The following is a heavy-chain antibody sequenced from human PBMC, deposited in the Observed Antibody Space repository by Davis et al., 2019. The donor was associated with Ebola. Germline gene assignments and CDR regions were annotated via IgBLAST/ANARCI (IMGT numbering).Heavy chain of an antibody. J-gene: IGHJ4*02. CDR3: ARRDSNGYFIFDS. V-gene: IGHV5-51*01. CDR1: GYNFTSYW. D-gene: IGHD3-22*01. Sequence: GESLKISCKGSGYNFTSYWISWVRQMPGKGLEWMGIIYPGDSDIRYSPSFQGQVTISADKSISTAYLQWSSLKASDTAIYYCARRDSNGYFIFDSWGQGTLVTVSS. CDR2: IYPGDSDI.